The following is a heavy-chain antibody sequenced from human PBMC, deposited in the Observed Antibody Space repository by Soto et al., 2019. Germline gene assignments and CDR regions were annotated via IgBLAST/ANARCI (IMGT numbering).Heavy chain of an antibody. CDR1: GFSFSSFA. Sequence: EVQLLESGGGFIHPGGSLRLSCAASGFSFSSFAMNWVRQAPGKGLEWVSIISGSADSTFYADSVKGRFHMSRNNSKRTLYLQINILRAEDTAVYYCAKTRGAMIYAISVYGMDVWGQGTTVTVSS. J-gene: IGHJ6*02. V-gene: IGHV3-23*01. D-gene: IGHD2-8*01. CDR2: ISGSADST. CDR3: AKTRGAMIYAISVYGMDV.